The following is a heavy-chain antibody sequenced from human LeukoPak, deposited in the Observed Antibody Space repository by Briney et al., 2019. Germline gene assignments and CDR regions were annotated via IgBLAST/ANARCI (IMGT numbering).Heavy chain of an antibody. CDR2: ILYDGST. Sequence: SETLSLTCTVPVGSISSYYRSWIRQPPGKGLGWVWYILYDGSTNYNPDRKSIVSMSADTSQIPFSLKIASVTLADTVVYLCAEVGAGDHRPKGEFFAYLGQG. V-gene: IGHV4-59*01. J-gene: IGHJ4*02. CDR1: VGSISSYY. D-gene: IGHD3-16*01. CDR3: AEVGAGDHRPKGEFFAY.